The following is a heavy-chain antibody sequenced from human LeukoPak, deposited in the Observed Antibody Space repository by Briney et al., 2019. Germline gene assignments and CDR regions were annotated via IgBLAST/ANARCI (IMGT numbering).Heavy chain of an antibody. V-gene: IGHV6-1*01. CDR2: TYYRSKWYN. J-gene: IGHJ4*02. CDR3: ARSSVTERGYSYGYVFDY. Sequence: SQTLSLTCAISGDSVSSNSAAWNWIRQSPSRGLEWLGGTYYRSKWYNDYAVSVKSRITINPDTSKNQFSLQLNSVTPEDTAVYYCARSSVTERGYSYGYVFDYWGQGTLVTVSS. CDR1: GDSVSSNSAA. D-gene: IGHD5-18*01.